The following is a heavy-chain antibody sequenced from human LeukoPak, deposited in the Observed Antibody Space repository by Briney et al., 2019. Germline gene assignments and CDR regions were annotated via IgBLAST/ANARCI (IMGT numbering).Heavy chain of an antibody. CDR2: IYPGDSDT. Sequence: GESLKISCKGSGYRFTSYWIGWVRQMPGKGLEWMGIIYPGDSDTIYSPSFQGQVTISADKSISTAYLQWSSLKASDTATYYCARQADTTFGSGWHYFDYWGQGTLVTVSS. CDR3: ARQADTTFGSGWHYFDY. D-gene: IGHD6-19*01. V-gene: IGHV5-51*01. CDR1: GYRFTSYW. J-gene: IGHJ4*02.